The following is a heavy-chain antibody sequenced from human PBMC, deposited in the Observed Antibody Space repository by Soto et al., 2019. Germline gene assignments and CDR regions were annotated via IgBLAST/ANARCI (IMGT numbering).Heavy chain of an antibody. CDR1: GFAFSTYW. Sequence: EVQLVESGGGLVQPGGSLRLSCAASGFAFSTYWMHWVRQAPGKGLLWVARIKFDGSSTYSADSVKGRFTISRDDAKNTLYIQMNGLRVDDTAVYYCARGAKNIYAMDVWGQGTTVTVSS. J-gene: IGHJ6*02. V-gene: IGHV3-74*01. CDR3: ARGAKNIYAMDV. CDR2: IKFDGSST.